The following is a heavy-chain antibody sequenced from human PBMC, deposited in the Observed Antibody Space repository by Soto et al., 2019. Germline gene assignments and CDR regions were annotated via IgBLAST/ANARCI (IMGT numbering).Heavy chain of an antibody. CDR1: GGSISGTIW. D-gene: IGHD1-26*01. CDR2: IYHSGST. CDR3: ARQASYLGYFDS. V-gene: IGHV4-4*02. J-gene: IGHJ4*02. Sequence: QVQLQESGPGLVKPSGTLSLTCTVSGGSISGTIWWSWVRQSPGKGLEWIGEIYHSGSTNYNPSLQSRVTISVDTSKNQVSLNMTSVTAADTAVYYCARQASYLGYFDSWGQGALVTVSS.